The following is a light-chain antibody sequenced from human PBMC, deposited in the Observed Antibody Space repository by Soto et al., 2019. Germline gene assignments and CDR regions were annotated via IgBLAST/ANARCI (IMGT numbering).Light chain of an antibody. J-gene: IGLJ1*01. Sequence: QSALTQPPSASGSPGQSVTISCTGTKNDIGVYDFVSWYQQHPGKAPKLMIYEVRNRPSGISNRFSGSKSGNTASLTISGLQAEDEADYYCTSYTSSSPYVFGTGTKLTVL. CDR2: EVR. V-gene: IGLV2-14*01. CDR3: TSYTSSSPYV. CDR1: KNDIGVYDF.